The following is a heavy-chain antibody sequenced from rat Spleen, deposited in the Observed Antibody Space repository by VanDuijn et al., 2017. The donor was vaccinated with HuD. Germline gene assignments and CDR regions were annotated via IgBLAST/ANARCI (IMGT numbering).Heavy chain of an antibody. D-gene: IGHD1-2*01. J-gene: IGHJ4*01. Sequence: EVQLQESGPGLVKPSQSFSLTCSVTGSSITSSYRWNWIRKFPGNKLEWMGYINSAGSTNYNPSLKSRISITRDTSKNQFFLQVNSVTTEDTATYYCARSPIAAISTSYVMDAWGQGASVTVSS. V-gene: IGHV3-3*01. CDR1: GSSITSSYR. CDR2: INSAGST. CDR3: ARSPIAAISTSYVMDA.